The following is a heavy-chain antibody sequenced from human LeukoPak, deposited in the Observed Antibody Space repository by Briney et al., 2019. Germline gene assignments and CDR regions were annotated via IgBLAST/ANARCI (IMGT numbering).Heavy chain of an antibody. CDR2: INHSGST. CDR1: GGSFRGYY. D-gene: IGHD3-22*01. J-gene: IGHJ3*02. Sequence: SETLSLTCAVYGGSFRGYYWSWIRQPPGKGLEWIGEINHSGSTNYNPSLESPVTISVDTSKNQFSLKLSSVTAADTAVYYCARGVITMIVVVMNTRRAFDIWGQGTMVTVSS. V-gene: IGHV4-34*01. CDR3: ARGVITMIVVVMNTRRAFDI.